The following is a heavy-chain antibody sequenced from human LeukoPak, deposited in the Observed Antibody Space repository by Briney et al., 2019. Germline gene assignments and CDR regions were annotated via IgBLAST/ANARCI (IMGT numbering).Heavy chain of an antibody. CDR3: AKDLGSSWYVGNFDY. D-gene: IGHD6-13*01. CDR2: IRYDGINK. V-gene: IGHV3-30*02. Sequence: GGSLRLSCAASGFTFSSYGMHWVRQAPGKGLEWVAFIRYDGINKYYADSVGGRFTISRDNSKNTLYLQMNSLRAEDTAVYYCAKDLGSSWYVGNFDYWGQGTLVTVSS. J-gene: IGHJ4*02. CDR1: GFTFSSYG.